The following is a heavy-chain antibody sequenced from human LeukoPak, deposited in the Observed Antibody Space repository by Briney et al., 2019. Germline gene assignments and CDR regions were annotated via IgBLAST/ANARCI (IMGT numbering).Heavy chain of an antibody. CDR3: TRGGLELPYYMDV. J-gene: IGHJ6*03. CDR2: IWYDGSNK. V-gene: IGHV3-33*01. D-gene: IGHD1-7*01. CDR1: GFTFSSYG. Sequence: GGSLRLSCAASGFTFSSYGMHWVRQAPGKGLEWVAVIWYDGSNKYYADSVKGRFTISRDNSKNTLNLQMNSLRAEDTAVYYCTRGGLELPYYMDVWGKGTTVTVSS.